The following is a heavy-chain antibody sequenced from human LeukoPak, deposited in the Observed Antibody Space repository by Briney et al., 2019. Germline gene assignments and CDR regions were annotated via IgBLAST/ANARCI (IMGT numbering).Heavy chain of an antibody. Sequence: HPGGSLRLSCAVSGFTFSGFWMSWSRQAPGKGLERVASINSDGSEGYYADVVKGRFTISRDNAKNSLYLQINSLRAEDTAVYYCARSSYSSSSSVWGQGTMVTVSS. CDR3: ARSSYSSSSSV. J-gene: IGHJ3*01. D-gene: IGHD6-6*01. CDR2: INSDGSEG. V-gene: IGHV3-7*03. CDR1: GFTFSGFW.